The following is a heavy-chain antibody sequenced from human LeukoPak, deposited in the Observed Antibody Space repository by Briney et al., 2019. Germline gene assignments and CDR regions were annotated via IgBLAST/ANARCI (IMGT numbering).Heavy chain of an antibody. CDR2: ISSSSSYI. J-gene: IGHJ4*02. Sequence: GGSLRLSCAASGFXFSSYSMNWVRQAPGKGLEWVSSISSSSSYIYYADSVKGRFIISRDNAKNSLYLQMNSLRAEDTAVYYCASFTIGGYWGQGTLVTVSS. D-gene: IGHD3-3*01. CDR1: GFXFSSYS. CDR3: ASFTIGGY. V-gene: IGHV3-21*01.